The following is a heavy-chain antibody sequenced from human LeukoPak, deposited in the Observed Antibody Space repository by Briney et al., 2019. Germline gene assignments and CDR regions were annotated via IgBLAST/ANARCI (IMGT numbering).Heavy chain of an antibody. CDR3: ARESSVGAHNPFDY. Sequence: GGSLRLSCAASGFTFSSYWMHWVRQVPGKGLVWVSRINSDGSSTSYADSVKGRFTISRDNTKNTLSLQMISLSAEDTAASYCARESSVGAHNPFDYWGQGTLVTVSS. CDR1: GFTFSSYW. D-gene: IGHD1-26*01. J-gene: IGHJ4*02. V-gene: IGHV3-74*01. CDR2: INSDGSST.